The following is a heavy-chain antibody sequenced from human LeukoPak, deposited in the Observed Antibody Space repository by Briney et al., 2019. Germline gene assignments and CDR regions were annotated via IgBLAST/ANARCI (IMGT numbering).Heavy chain of an antibody. CDR2: IYPGDSDT. CDR1: GYSFTSYW. J-gene: IGHJ4*02. CDR3: ARMGHRRDILTGYYYFDY. Sequence: GESLKISCKGSGYSFTSYWIGWVRQMPGKGLEWMGIIYPGDSDTRYSPSFQGQVTISADKSISTAYLQWSSLKASDTAMYYCARMGHRRDILTGYYYFDYWGQGTLVTVSS. V-gene: IGHV5-51*01. D-gene: IGHD3-9*01.